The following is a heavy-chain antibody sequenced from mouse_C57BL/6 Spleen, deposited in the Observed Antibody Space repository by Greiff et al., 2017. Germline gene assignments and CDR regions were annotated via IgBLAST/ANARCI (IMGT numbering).Heavy chain of an antibody. CDR2: IDPENGDT. V-gene: IGHV14-4*01. D-gene: IGHD2-5*01. Sequence: EVQLVEPGAELVRPGASVKLSCTASGFNIKDDYMHWVKQRPEQGLEWIGWIDPENGDTEYASKFTGKATITVDTSSNTAYLQLSSLTSEDTVDYYCTPYYSSPYAMDYWGQGTSVTVSS. CDR3: TPYYSSPYAMDY. J-gene: IGHJ4*01. CDR1: GFNIKDDY.